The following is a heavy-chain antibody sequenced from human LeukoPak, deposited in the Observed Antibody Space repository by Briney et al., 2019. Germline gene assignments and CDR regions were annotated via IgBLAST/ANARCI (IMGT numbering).Heavy chain of an antibody. V-gene: IGHV4-59*01. CDR1: GGSISGYY. D-gene: IGHD1-26*01. Sequence: SETLSLTCAVSGGSISGYYWSWIRQSPDKGLEWIGYIYYSGTTNYNPSLQSRVTISVDTSKNQFSLKLSSVTAADTAVYYCARAGSGSYYNVDYWGQGTLVTVSS. CDR3: ARAGSGSYYNVDY. J-gene: IGHJ4*02. CDR2: IYYSGTT.